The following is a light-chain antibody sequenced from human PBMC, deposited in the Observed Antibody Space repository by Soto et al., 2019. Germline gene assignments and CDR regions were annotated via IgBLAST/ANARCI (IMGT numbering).Light chain of an antibody. V-gene: IGKV3-15*01. CDR3: LQDYNYPRT. J-gene: IGKJ1*01. Sequence: IVMTQSPATLSLSPGEKATLSCSASQSISNSFAWFQQKPGQVPRLLIYGASNRATGVSARFSGSGSGTEFTLTINSLQAEDSAVYYCLQDYNYPRTFGQGTKVDIK. CDR1: QSISNS. CDR2: GAS.